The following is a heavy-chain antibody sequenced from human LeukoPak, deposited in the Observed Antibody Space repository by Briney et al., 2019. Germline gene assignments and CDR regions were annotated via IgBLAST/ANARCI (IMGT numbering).Heavy chain of an antibody. CDR1: GYNFNSYW. CDR3: ARRYDTSGYYFPY. CDR2: IYPGDSDT. V-gene: IGHV5-51*01. D-gene: IGHD3-22*01. J-gene: IGHJ4*02. Sequence: GESLKISCKGSGYNFNSYWIGWVRQTPGKGLEWMGIIYPGDSDTVYNPSFQGQVTMSADKSIGTAYQQWSSLKASDTAMYYCARRYDTSGYYFPYWGQGTLVTVSS.